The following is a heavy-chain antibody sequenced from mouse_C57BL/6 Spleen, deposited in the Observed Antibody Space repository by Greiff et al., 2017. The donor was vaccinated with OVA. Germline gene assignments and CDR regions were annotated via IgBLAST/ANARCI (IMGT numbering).Heavy chain of an antibody. Sequence: EVHLVESGGGLVKPGGSLKLSCAASGFTFSDYGMHWVRQAPEKGLEWVAYISSGSSTIYYADTVKGRFTISRDNAKNTLFLQMTSLRSEDTAMYYCARGLGRGYFDYWGQGTTLTVSS. J-gene: IGHJ2*01. D-gene: IGHD4-1*01. CDR1: GFTFSDYG. V-gene: IGHV5-17*01. CDR3: ARGLGRGYFDY. CDR2: ISSGSSTI.